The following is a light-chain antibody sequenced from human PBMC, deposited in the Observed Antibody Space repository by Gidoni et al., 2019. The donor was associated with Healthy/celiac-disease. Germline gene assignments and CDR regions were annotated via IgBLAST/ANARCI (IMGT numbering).Light chain of an antibody. CDR3: MQGTHWPPWT. CDR1: QRLVYSDGNTY. J-gene: IGKJ1*01. CDR2: KVS. V-gene: IGKV2-30*01. Sequence: DVVMTQSPLALPVTPGQPASLSCRSSQRLVYSDGNTYLNWVQQRPGQSPRRLIYKVSTRDSVVPDRFCGGGSGTDFTLKIIRVEAAEVGVYYCMQGTHWPPWTFGQGTKVEIK.